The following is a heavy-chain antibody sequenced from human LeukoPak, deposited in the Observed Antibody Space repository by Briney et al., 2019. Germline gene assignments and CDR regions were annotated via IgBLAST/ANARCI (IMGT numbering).Heavy chain of an antibody. Sequence: GGSLRLSCAASGFTFSSYWMSWVRQAPGKGLEWVANIKQDGSEKYYVDSVKGRFTISRDNAKNSLYLQMNSLRPEDTAVYYCARDLGYSYAPFDYWGQGTLVTVSS. V-gene: IGHV3-7*01. D-gene: IGHD5-18*01. CDR1: GFTFSSYW. CDR2: IKQDGSEK. J-gene: IGHJ4*02. CDR3: ARDLGYSYAPFDY.